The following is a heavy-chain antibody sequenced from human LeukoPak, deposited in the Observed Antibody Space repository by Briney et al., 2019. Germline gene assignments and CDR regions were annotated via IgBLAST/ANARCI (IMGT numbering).Heavy chain of an antibody. CDR3: ARAGRLGIVEDC. J-gene: IGHJ4*02. CDR1: GGSITDYY. V-gene: IGHV4-59*01. D-gene: IGHD7-27*01. Sequence: SETLSLTCTVSGGSITDYYRGWIRHPPGKGLERMGYIYYTGSTSDNPSLKSRVTMSVDTSKNQFSLRLSSVTTADTAVYYCARAGRLGIVEDCWGQGTLVTVSS. CDR2: IYYTGST.